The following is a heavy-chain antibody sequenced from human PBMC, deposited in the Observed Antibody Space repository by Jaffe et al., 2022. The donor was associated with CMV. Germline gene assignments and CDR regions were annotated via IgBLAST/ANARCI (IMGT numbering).Heavy chain of an antibody. D-gene: IGHD6-25*01. CDR3: AKERAAVGEPLFDS. CDR2: IDSSGSRT. J-gene: IGHJ4*02. CDR1: GFTFSTYA. V-gene: IGHV3-23*04. Sequence: VQLVESGGGLVQSGGSLRLSCAASGFTFSTYAMSWVRQAPGKGPEWVSGIDSSGSRTYYTDSVKGRFTISRDNSKSALYLQMDSLRVEDTAIYYCAKERAAVGEPLFDSWGQGTLVTVSS.